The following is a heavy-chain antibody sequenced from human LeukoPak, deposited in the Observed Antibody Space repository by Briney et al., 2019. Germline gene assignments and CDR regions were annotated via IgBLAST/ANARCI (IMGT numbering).Heavy chain of an antibody. J-gene: IGHJ4*02. CDR2: SGSRGST. D-gene: IGHD3-3*01. CDR3: AKYFWSGYYPNY. V-gene: IGHV3-23*01. CDR1: GFTFSNYA. Sequence: PGGSLRLSCAASGFTFSNYAMSWVRHAPGKGLEWGSGSGSRGSTYYADSVKGRFTIFRDNSKNTLFLQMNSLRAEDTAVYYCAKYFWSGYYPNYWGQGTLVTVSS.